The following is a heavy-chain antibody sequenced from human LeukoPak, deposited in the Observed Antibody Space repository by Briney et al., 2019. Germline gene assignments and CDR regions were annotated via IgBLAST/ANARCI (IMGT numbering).Heavy chain of an antibody. CDR1: GFTVSTYY. CDR3: ARGLGYCTSTTCLLPFDY. CDR2: IYSGGST. V-gene: IGHV3-53*01. J-gene: IGHJ4*02. Sequence: GGSLRLSCAASGFTVSTYYMTWVRQAPGKGLECVSVIYSGGSTYYADSVKGRFTFSRGNSKNTLYLQMNSLRADDTAMYYCARGLGYCTSTTCLLPFDYWGQGTLVTVSS. D-gene: IGHD2-2*01.